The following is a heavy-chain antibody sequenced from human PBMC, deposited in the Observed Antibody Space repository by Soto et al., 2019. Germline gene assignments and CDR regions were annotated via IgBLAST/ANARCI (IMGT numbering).Heavy chain of an antibody. D-gene: IGHD2-2*01. CDR2: ISSDGSNK. CDR1: GFTFSSYG. Sequence: QVQLVESGGGVVQPGRSLRLSCAASGFTFSSYGMHWVRQAPGKGLEWVAVISSDGSNKYYADSVKGRFTISRDNSKNTLYLQMNSLRAEDTAVYYCAREGTGLGYCSSTSCQYPPDYWGQGTLVTVSS. CDR3: AREGTGLGYCSSTSCQYPPDY. V-gene: IGHV3-30*03. J-gene: IGHJ4*02.